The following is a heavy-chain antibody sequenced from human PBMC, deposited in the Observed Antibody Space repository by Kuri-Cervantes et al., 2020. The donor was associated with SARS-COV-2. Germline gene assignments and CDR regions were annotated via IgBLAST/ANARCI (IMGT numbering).Heavy chain of an antibody. J-gene: IGHJ4*02. CDR3: ARDGNEETALGY. CDR2: ISYDGRNK. V-gene: IGHV3-30*04. D-gene: IGHD1-14*01. Sequence: GESLKISCAASGFTFSSYAMHWVRQAPGKGLEWVAVISYDGRNKYYADSVKGRFTISRDNSKNTLYLQMNSLRAEDTAVYYCARDGNEETALGYWGQGTLVTVSS. CDR1: GFTFSSYA.